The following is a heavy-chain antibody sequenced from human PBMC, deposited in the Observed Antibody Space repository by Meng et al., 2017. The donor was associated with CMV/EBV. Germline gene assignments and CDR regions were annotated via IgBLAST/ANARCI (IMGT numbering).Heavy chain of an antibody. D-gene: IGHD7-27*01. CDR1: GFTFDDYT. CDR3: AKDMGNPRGYYYDMDV. Sequence: GGSLRLSCAASGFTFDDYTMHWVRQAPGKGLEWVSLISWDGGSTYYADSVKGRFTISRDNSKNSLYLQMNSLRTEDTALYYCAKDMGNPRGYYYDMDVWGQGTTVTVSS. J-gene: IGHJ6*02. V-gene: IGHV3-43*01. CDR2: ISWDGGST.